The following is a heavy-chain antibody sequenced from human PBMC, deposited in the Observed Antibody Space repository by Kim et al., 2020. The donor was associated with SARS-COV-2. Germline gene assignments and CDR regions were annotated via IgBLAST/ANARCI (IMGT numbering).Heavy chain of an antibody. D-gene: IGHD3-10*01. J-gene: IGHJ6*02. Sequence: GGSLRLSCAASGFTFSSYGMHWVRQAPGKGLEWVAVIWYDGSNKYYADSVKGRFTISRDNSKNTLYLQMNSLRAEDTAVYYCAKRWGWFGERYYYGMDVWGQGTTVTVSS. CDR3: AKRWGWFGERYYYGMDV. CDR2: IWYDGSNK. CDR1: GFTFSSYG. V-gene: IGHV3-33*06.